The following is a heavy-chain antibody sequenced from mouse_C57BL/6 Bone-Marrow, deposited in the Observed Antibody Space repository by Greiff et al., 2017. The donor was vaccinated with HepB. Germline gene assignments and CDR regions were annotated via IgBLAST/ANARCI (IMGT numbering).Heavy chain of an antibody. CDR2: INPYNGGT. CDR1: GYTFTDYY. J-gene: IGHJ3*01. Sequence: VQLKESGPVLVKPGASVKMSCKASGYTFTDYYMNWVKESHGKSLEWIGVINPYNGGTSYNQKFKGKATLTVDKSSSTAYMELNSLTSEDSAVYYCARHGSSYEGAYWGQGTLVTVSA. V-gene: IGHV1-19*01. CDR3: ARHGSSYEGAY. D-gene: IGHD1-1*01.